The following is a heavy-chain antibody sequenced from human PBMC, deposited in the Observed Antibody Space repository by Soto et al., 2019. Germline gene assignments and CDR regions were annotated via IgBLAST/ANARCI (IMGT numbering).Heavy chain of an antibody. V-gene: IGHV4-4*02. CDR1: GGSISSSNW. CDR3: ARRWGEGRVDY. Sequence: PSETLSLTCAVSGGSISSSNWWSWVRQPPGKGLEWIVEIYHSGNTNYNPSLKSRVTMAVDKSRNQISQKLSSVTAADTAVYYCARRWGEGRVDYWGQGTLVTVS. CDR2: IYHSGNT. J-gene: IGHJ4*02. D-gene: IGHD3-10*01.